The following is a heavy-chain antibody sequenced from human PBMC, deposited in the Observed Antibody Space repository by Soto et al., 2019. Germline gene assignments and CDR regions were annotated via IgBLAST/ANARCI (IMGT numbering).Heavy chain of an antibody. CDR3: VRGKYSGSYFFDY. CDR1: GFSFSDDW. Sequence: PGGSLRLSCEASGFSFSDDWMHWVRQAPGKGLVWVSSVSSVGDSTDYADSVKGRFTISRDNAKNTLYLQMNSLGAEDTAVYYCVRGKYSGSYFFDYWGQGTLVTVS. D-gene: IGHD1-26*01. V-gene: IGHV3-74*01. J-gene: IGHJ4*02. CDR2: VSSVGDST.